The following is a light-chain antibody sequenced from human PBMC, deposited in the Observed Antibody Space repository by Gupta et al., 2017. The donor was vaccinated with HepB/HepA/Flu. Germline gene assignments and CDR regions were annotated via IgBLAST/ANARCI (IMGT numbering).Light chain of an antibody. Sequence: QSVLTQPPSVSGAPGQTVTISCAGSSANIGADYDVHWYQQLPGTAPKLLIYGNKNRASGVPARFSGSKSGTSASLAITGLQSEDEADYYCQSYDNSLSGVVFGGGTKVTVL. CDR2: GNK. CDR3: QSYDNSLSGVV. CDR1: SANIGADYD. J-gene: IGLJ2*01. V-gene: IGLV1-40*01.